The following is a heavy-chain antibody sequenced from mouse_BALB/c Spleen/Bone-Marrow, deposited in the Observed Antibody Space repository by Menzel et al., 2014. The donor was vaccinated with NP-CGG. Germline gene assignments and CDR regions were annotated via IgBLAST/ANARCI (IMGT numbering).Heavy chain of an antibody. CDR2: IDPANGNT. CDR3: AYGSSYDYFDY. V-gene: IGHV14-3*02. J-gene: IGHJ2*01. Sequence: EVQLQQSGAELVKPGASVKLSCTASGSNIKDTYMHWVKQRPEQGLEWIGRIDPANGNTKYDPKFQGKATITAGTSSNTAYLQLSSLTSEDTAVYYCAYGSSYDYFDYWGQGTTLTVSS. CDR1: GSNIKDTY. D-gene: IGHD1-1*01.